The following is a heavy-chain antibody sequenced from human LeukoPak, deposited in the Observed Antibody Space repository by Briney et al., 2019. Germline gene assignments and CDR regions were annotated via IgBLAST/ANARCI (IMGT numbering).Heavy chain of an antibody. V-gene: IGHV4-39*01. Sequence: SETLSLTCTVSGGSISSSSYYWGWIRQPPGKGLEWIGSIYYSGGTYYNPSLKSRVTISVDTSKNQFSLKLSSVTAADTAVYYCASLARDILTGYADYWGQGTLVTVSS. D-gene: IGHD3-9*01. CDR3: ASLARDILTGYADY. CDR1: GGSISSSSYY. J-gene: IGHJ4*02. CDR2: IYYSGGT.